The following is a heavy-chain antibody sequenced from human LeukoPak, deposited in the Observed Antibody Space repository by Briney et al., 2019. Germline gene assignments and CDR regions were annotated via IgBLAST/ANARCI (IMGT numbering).Heavy chain of an antibody. Sequence: SETLSLTCAVYGGSFSGYYWGWIRQPPGKGLEWIGEINHSGSTNYNPSLKSRVTISVDTSKNQFSLKLSSVTAADTAVYYCARLIRYFDWSARVFDYWGQGTLVTVSS. J-gene: IGHJ4*02. CDR2: INHSGST. V-gene: IGHV4-34*01. CDR1: GGSFSGYY. D-gene: IGHD3-9*01. CDR3: ARLIRYFDWSARVFDY.